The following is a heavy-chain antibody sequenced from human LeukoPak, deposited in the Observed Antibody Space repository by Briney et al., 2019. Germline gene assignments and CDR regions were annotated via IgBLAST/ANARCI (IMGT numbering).Heavy chain of an antibody. CDR3: AKDTGSSGYYYDAFDI. Sequence: PGGSLRLSCAASGFTFSSYAMSWVRQAPGKGLEWVSAISGSGGSTYYADSVKGRFTISRDNSKNTLYLQMNSLRAEDTAVYYCAKDTGSSGYYYDAFDIWGQGTMVTVSS. CDR1: GFTFSSYA. J-gene: IGHJ3*02. D-gene: IGHD3-22*01. V-gene: IGHV3-23*01. CDR2: ISGSGGST.